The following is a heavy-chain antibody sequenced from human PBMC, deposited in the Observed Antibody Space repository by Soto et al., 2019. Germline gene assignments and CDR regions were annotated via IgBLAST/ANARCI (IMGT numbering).Heavy chain of an antibody. Sequence: QTLTCTVSGGSISSSSYYWGWIRQPPGKGLEWIGSIYYSGSTYYNPSLKSRFTISVDTSKNQFSLKLSSVTAADTAVYYCARLRAARQYYYYGMDVWGQGTTVTV. V-gene: IGHV4-39*01. CDR2: IYYSGST. CDR3: ARLRAARQYYYYGMDV. CDR1: GGSISSSSYY. J-gene: IGHJ6*02. D-gene: IGHD6-6*01.